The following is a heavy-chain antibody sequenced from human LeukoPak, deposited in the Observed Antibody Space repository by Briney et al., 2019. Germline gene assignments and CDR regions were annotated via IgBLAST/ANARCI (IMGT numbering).Heavy chain of an antibody. CDR1: GDSISSGDYY. CDR3: ARREADDILTGLKREIDY. J-gene: IGHJ4*02. Sequence: SETLSLTCTVSGDSISSGDYYWSWIRQPPGKGLEWIGEINHSGSTNYNPSLKSRVTISIDTSKNQFSLKLSSVTAADTAVYYGARREADDILTGLKREIDYWGQGTLVTVSS. V-gene: IGHV4-39*07. CDR2: INHSGST. D-gene: IGHD3-9*01.